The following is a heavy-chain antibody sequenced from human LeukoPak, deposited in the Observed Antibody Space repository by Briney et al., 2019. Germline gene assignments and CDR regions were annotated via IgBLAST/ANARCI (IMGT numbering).Heavy chain of an antibody. V-gene: IGHV4-4*07. CDR3: ARGYASGCYST. J-gene: IGHJ5*02. CDR1: GGSNSGDY. Sequence: KSSETLSLTCTMSGGSNSGDYWSWIRQPAGGGLEWIGRIYPSGSTYLNPSLKSRVSMSVDMSKSQIFLKVDSVTAADTAVYYCARGYASGCYSTWGQGILVTVSS. D-gene: IGHD3-10*01. CDR2: IYPSGST.